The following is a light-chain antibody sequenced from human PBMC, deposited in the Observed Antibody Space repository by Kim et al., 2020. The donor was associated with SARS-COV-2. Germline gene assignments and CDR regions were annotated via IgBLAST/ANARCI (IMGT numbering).Light chain of an antibody. CDR2: AAY. J-gene: IGKJ1*01. V-gene: IGKV1-27*01. CDR3: QKCDSATWT. CDR1: QDISNY. Sequence: DIQMTQSPSSLSASVGDRVTITCRASQDISNYLAWFQLKPGKAPKLLIYAAYALQPGVPSRFSGSGSGTDFTLTVTSLQPEDVATYYCQKCDSATWTFGQGTKVDIK.